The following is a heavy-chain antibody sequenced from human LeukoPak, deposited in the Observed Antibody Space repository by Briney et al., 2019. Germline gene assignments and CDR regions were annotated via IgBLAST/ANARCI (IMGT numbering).Heavy chain of an antibody. J-gene: IGHJ4*02. V-gene: IGHV3-21*01. CDR3: ARGYSSSWDTQEFDY. CDR2: ISSSSSYI. D-gene: IGHD6-13*01. Sequence: PGGSLRLSCAASGFTFSSYSMNWVRQAPGKGLEWVSSISSSSSYIYYADSVKGRFTISRDNAKNSLYLQMNSLRAEDTAVYYCARGYSSSWDTQEFDYWGQGTLVTVSS. CDR1: GFTFSSYS.